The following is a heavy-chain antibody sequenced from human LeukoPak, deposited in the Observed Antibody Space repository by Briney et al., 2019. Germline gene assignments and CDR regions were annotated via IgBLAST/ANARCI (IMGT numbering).Heavy chain of an antibody. V-gene: IGHV4-59*08. CDR2: IYYTGST. J-gene: IGHJ4*02. D-gene: IGHD6-6*01. Sequence: PSETLSLTCSVSGGSISSLYWSWIRQPPPEVLEWIGYIYYTGSTNYNPSLKSRVTMFVDMSKNQFSLRLSSGTAADTAVYYCARHRAYSSSSPFDYWGQGTLVTVSA. CDR3: ARHRAYSSSSPFDY. CDR1: GGSISSLY.